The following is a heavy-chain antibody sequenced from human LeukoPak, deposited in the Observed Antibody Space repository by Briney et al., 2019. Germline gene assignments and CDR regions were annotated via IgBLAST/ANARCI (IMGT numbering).Heavy chain of an antibody. J-gene: IGHJ4*02. CDR2: IKQDGSEK. CDR1: GFTFSSVW. Sequence: PGRSLRLSCAASGFTFSSVWMGWVRHAPGKGLEWVANIKQDGSEKYYVDSVKGRFTISRDNAKNSLYLQMNSLRAEDTAVYYCARELIMDYSKNGGPFDYWGQGTLVTVSS. D-gene: IGHD4-11*01. V-gene: IGHV3-7*01. CDR3: ARELIMDYSKNGGPFDY.